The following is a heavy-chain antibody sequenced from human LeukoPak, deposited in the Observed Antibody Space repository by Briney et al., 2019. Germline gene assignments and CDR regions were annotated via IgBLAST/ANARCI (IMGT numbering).Heavy chain of an antibody. J-gene: IGHJ6*03. V-gene: IGHV3-30*02. D-gene: IGHD4-23*01. Sequence: GGSLRLSCAASGFTFSSYGMHWVRQAPGKGLEWVAFIRYDGSNKYYADSVKGRFTISRDNSKNTLYLQMNSLRAEDTAVYYCAKELLGGKLLWYMDVWGKGTTVTVSS. CDR2: IRYDGSNK. CDR3: AKELLGGKLLWYMDV. CDR1: GFTFSSYG.